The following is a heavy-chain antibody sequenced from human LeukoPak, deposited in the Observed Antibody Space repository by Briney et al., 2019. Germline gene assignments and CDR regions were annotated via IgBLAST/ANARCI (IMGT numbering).Heavy chain of an antibody. CDR2: INPSGGST. CDR1: GYTFTSYY. Sequence: ASVKVSCKASGYTFTSYYMHWVRQAPGQGLEWMGIINPSGGSTSYAQKFQGRVTMTRDMSTSTVYMELRSLRSDDTAVYYCARGGDIVAVTAPHSYYYYYMDVWGKGTTVTISS. D-gene: IGHD2-21*02. J-gene: IGHJ6*03. CDR3: ARGGDIVAVTAPHSYYYYYMDV. V-gene: IGHV1-46*01.